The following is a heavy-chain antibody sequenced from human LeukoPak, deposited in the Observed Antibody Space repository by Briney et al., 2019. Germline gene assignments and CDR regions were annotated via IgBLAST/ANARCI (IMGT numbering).Heavy chain of an antibody. CDR3: ARVGPSELLGAFDI. J-gene: IGHJ3*02. V-gene: IGHV1-18*01. Sequence: ASVKVSCKASGYTFTSYGMSWVRQAPGQGLQWMGWISGYNGNTYYAQKLQGRVTMTTDTSTSTAYMELRSLRSDDTAVYYCARVGPSELLGAFDIWGQGTMVTVSS. CDR1: GYTFTSYG. CDR2: ISGYNGNT. D-gene: IGHD1-26*01.